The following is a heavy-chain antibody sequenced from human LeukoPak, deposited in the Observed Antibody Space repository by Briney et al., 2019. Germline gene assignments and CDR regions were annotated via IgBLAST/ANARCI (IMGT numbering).Heavy chain of an antibody. J-gene: IGHJ6*03. V-gene: IGHV4-38-2*01. CDR1: GYSISSGYY. CDR2: IYHSGRT. CDR3: ARLTYTSCYEGYCYYYYMDV. Sequence: SETLSLTCAVSGYSISSGYYWGWIRQPPGKGLEWIGSIYHSGRTSYNPSLKSRVTISVDTSKNQFSLKLSSVTAADTAVYYCARLTYTSCYEGYCYYYYMDVWGKGTTVTVSS. D-gene: IGHD2-2*01.